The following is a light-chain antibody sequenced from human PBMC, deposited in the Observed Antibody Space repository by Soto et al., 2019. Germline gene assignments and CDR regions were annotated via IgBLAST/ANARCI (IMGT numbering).Light chain of an antibody. CDR3: QVWVGSGDHPVV. Sequence: SYELTQAPSVSVAPGQTARLTCGGDKIGSKRVHWYQQKPGQAPVLVVHDNSDRPSGIPERFSGSNSGNTATLTISSVEAGDEADYHCQVWVGSGDHPVVFGGGTKVTVL. CDR2: DNS. V-gene: IGLV3-21*02. J-gene: IGLJ2*01. CDR1: KIGSKR.